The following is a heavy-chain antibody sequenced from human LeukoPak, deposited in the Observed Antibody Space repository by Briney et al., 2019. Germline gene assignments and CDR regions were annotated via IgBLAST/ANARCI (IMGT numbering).Heavy chain of an antibody. CDR3: ARGSSSWYTL. V-gene: IGHV3-48*03. Sequence: GGPLRLSCAASGFTFSSYEMNWVRQAPGKGLEWVSYISSSGSTIYYADSVKGRFTISRDNAKNSLYLQMNSLRAEDTAVYYCARGSSSWYTLWGQGTLVTVSS. J-gene: IGHJ4*02. D-gene: IGHD6-13*01. CDR2: ISSSGSTI. CDR1: GFTFSSYE.